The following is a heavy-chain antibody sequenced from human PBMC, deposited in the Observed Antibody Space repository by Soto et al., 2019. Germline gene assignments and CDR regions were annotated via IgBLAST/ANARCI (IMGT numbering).Heavy chain of an antibody. CDR3: ARTRHLGDCSSTSCLDQ. J-gene: IGHJ4*02. V-gene: IGHV4-30-4*01. CDR1: GGSISSIDYY. CDR2: IYYRGST. D-gene: IGHD2-2*01. Sequence: QVQLQESGPGLVKPSQTLSLTCTVSGGSISSIDYYWTWIRQPPGKGLEWIGYIYYRGSTYYNPSLKSRVSISGDTSKNQFSLNVNSLTAADTAVYYCARTRHLGDCSSTSCLDQWGRGTLVTVSS.